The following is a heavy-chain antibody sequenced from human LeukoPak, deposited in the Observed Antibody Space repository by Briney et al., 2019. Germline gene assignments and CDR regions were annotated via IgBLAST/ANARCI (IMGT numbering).Heavy chain of an antibody. CDR2: INPSGGST. CDR3: AREEEVVTAIPGYYFDY. V-gene: IGHV1-46*01. Sequence: ASVKVSCKASGYTFTSYYMHWVRQAPGQGLEWMGIINPSGGSTSYAQKFQGRVTMTRDTSTSTVYMELSSLRSEDTAVYYCAREEEVVTAIPGYYFDYWGQGTLVTVSS. D-gene: IGHD2-21*02. J-gene: IGHJ4*02. CDR1: GYTFTSYY.